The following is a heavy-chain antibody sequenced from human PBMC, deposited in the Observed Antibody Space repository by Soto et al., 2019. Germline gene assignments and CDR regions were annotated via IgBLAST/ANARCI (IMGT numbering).Heavy chain of an antibody. CDR3: AKNNRYCSSTNCFVFDY. CDR2: IKQDGSEK. D-gene: IGHD2-2*01. V-gene: IGHV3-7*01. Sequence: EVQLVESGGGLVQPGGSLRLSCAASGFTFNNYWMSWVRQAPGKGPEWVANIKQDGSEKYYVDSVKGRFTISRDNAKNSLYLQMNSLRAEDTAVYYCAKNNRYCSSTNCFVFDYWGQGTLVTVSS. J-gene: IGHJ4*02. CDR1: GFTFNNYW.